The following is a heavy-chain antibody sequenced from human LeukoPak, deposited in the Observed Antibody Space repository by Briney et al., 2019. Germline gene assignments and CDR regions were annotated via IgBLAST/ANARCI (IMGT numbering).Heavy chain of an antibody. CDR1: GFTFSSYS. D-gene: IGHD5-12*01. Sequence: GSLRLSCAASGFTFSSYSMNWVRQAPGKGLEWIGEINHSGSTNYNPSLKSRVTISVDTSKNQFSLKLSSVTAADTAVYYCARKRGYSGYANWFDPWGQGTLVTVSS. CDR3: ARKRGYSGYANWFDP. V-gene: IGHV4-34*01. CDR2: INHSGST. J-gene: IGHJ5*02.